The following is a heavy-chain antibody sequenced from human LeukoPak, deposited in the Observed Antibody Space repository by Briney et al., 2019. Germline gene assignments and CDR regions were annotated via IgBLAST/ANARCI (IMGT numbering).Heavy chain of an antibody. V-gene: IGHV3-30*02. Sequence: GGSLRLSCAASGFSFTESGMHWVRQAPGRGLEWLAFIQFHGSDIFYADSVEGRFTISRDNSRNTLYLQMNSLRPEDTAVYYCAINNPIEKVPGLGPGSWGQGTLVTVSS. J-gene: IGHJ5*02. CDR1: GFSFTESG. D-gene: IGHD2-2*01. CDR2: IQFHGSDI. CDR3: AINNPIEKVPGLGPGS.